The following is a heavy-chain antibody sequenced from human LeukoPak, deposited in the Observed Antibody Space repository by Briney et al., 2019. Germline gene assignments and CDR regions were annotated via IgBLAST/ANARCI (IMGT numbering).Heavy chain of an antibody. V-gene: IGHV3-69-1*01. J-gene: IGHJ4*02. CDR3: ARGSALAVDY. CDR2: ISSTSAI. Sequence: GGSLRLSCATSGFTFSAHGMNWVRQAPGKGLEWISYISSTSAIYYADSVKGRFTISRDNAKNSLYLQMNSLRAEDTAVYYCARGSALAVDYWGQGTLVTVSS. D-gene: IGHD6-25*01. CDR1: GFTFSAHG.